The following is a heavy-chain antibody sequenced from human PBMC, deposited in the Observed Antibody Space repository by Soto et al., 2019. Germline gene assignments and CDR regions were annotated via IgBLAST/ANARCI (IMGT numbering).Heavy chain of an antibody. CDR3: AKDLGYCSSTSCYVGYYGMDV. V-gene: IGHV3-30*18. J-gene: IGHJ6*02. D-gene: IGHD2-2*01. CDR2: ISYDGSNK. CDR1: GFNFSSYG. Sequence: GVSLRLSCAASGFNFSSYGMHWVRQAPGKGLEWVAVISYDGSNKYYADSVKGRFTISRDNSKNTLYLQMNSLRAEDTAVYYCAKDLGYCSSTSCYVGYYGMDVWGQGTTVTVSS.